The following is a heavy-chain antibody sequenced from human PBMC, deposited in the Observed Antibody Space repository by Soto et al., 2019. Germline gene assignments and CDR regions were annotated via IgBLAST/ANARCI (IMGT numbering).Heavy chain of an antibody. CDR3: AKDRKSGSGWYWDY. Sequence: GGSLRLSCAASGFTFSSYAMSWVRQAPGKGLEWVSGISGSGTSTYFADSATGRFTISRDNSKDTLYLQMNSLRAEDTAVYYCAKDRKSGSGWYWDYWGQGALVTVSS. J-gene: IGHJ4*02. CDR1: GFTFSSYA. V-gene: IGHV3-23*01. CDR2: ISGSGTST. D-gene: IGHD6-19*01.